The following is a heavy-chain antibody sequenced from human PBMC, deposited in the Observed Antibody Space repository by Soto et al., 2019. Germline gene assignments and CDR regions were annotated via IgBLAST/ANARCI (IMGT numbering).Heavy chain of an antibody. CDR1: GFTFSSYW. CDR3: ARGAATPLYYYYYMDV. CDR2: IKQDGSEK. J-gene: IGHJ6*03. Sequence: GGSLRLSCAASGFTFSSYWMSWVRQAPGKGLEWAANIKQDGSEKYYVDSVKGRFTISRDNAKNSLYLQMNSLRAEDTAVYYCARGAATPLYYYYYMDVWGKGTTVTVSS. V-gene: IGHV3-7*01. D-gene: IGHD2-15*01.